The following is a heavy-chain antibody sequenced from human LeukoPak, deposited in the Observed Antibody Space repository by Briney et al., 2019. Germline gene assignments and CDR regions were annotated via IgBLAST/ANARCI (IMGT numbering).Heavy chain of an antibody. Sequence: GGSLRLSCAASGFTFSSYWMSWVRQAPGKGLEWVSSISSSSSYIYYADSVKGRFTISRDNAKNSLYLQMNSLRAEDTAVYYCARVGVYSSSHFDYWGQGTLVTVSS. D-gene: IGHD6-6*01. CDR3: ARVGVYSSSHFDY. CDR2: ISSSSSYI. CDR1: GFTFSSYW. J-gene: IGHJ4*02. V-gene: IGHV3-21*01.